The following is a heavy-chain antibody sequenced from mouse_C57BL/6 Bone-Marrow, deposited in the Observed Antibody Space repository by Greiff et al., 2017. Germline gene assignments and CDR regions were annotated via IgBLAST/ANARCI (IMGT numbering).Heavy chain of an antibody. Sequence: EVQGVESGPELVKPGASVQISCNASGYSFTDYNMNWVKQSNGKSLEWIGVINPNYGTTSYNQKFKGKATLTVDQSSSTAYMQLNSLTSEDSAVYYCARNYGNSWYFDVWGTGTTVTVSS. J-gene: IGHJ1*02. CDR3: ARNYGNSWYFDV. CDR1: GYSFTDYN. CDR2: INPNYGTT. D-gene: IGHD2-1*01. V-gene: IGHV1-39*01.